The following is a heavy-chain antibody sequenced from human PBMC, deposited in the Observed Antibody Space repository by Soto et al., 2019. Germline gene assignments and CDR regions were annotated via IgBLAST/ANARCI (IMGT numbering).Heavy chain of an antibody. CDR2: INTKTGGT. J-gene: IGHJ5*02. D-gene: IGHD3-10*01. CDR1: GYTFTDYY. CDR3: ARVGPSGWFDP. V-gene: IGHV1-2*02. Sequence: QVHLVQSGAEVKKPGASVKVSCKASGYTFTDYYMHWVRQAPGQGLEWMGWINTKTGGTNYAQRVQGRVTMTGDTSINTAYMELSRLGSDDTAVYYCARVGPSGWFDPWGQGTVVTASS.